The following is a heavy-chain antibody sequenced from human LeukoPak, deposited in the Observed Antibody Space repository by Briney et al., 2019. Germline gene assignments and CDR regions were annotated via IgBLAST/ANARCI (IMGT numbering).Heavy chain of an antibody. J-gene: IGHJ3*02. V-gene: IGHV1-18*01. Sequence: VASVKVSCKASGYSFTRYGISWVRQAPGQGLEWMGWISAYNGYTNYAQKLQGRVTMTTDTSTSTAYMELRSLRSDDTAVYYCARRASSRSSFAFDIWGLGTMVTVSS. CDR3: ARRASSRSSFAFDI. CDR2: ISAYNGYT. D-gene: IGHD6-6*01. CDR1: GYSFTRYG.